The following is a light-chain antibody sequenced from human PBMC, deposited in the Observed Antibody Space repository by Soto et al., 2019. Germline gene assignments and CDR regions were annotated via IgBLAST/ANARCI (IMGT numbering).Light chain of an antibody. Sequence: QSVLTQPASVSGSPGQSITLSCSGTSSDVGTYNLVSWYQQYPGKAPRLMIYEVTKRPSGVSNRFSGSKSGNTASLTISGLQPEDEADYYCCSYAGSSSSIFGTGTKVTVL. V-gene: IGLV2-23*02. CDR2: EVT. CDR3: CSYAGSSSSI. J-gene: IGLJ1*01. CDR1: SSDVGTYNL.